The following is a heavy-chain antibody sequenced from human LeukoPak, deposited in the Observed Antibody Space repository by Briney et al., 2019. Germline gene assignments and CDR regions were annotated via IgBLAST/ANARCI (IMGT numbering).Heavy chain of an antibody. CDR3: AKALFGEPNRYGMDV. D-gene: IGHD3-10*01. CDR2: FYPGDSDT. V-gene: IGHV5-51*01. Sequence: KLGESLKISCMGSGYSFTIYCIGWLGQMPGKGREWMGIFYPGDSDTRYSPSFQGQVTLSADKAISSAYLQWSCLKASDTAMYYRAKALFGEPNRYGMDVWGQGTTVTVSS. CDR1: GYSFTIYC. J-gene: IGHJ6*02.